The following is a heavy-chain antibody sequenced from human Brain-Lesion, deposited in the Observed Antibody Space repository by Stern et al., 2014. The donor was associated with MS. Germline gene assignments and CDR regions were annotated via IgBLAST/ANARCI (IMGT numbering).Heavy chain of an antibody. D-gene: IGHD2-2*01. V-gene: IGHV1-8*01. CDR3: ARAVRNQLLSEY. J-gene: IGHJ4*02. Sequence: QLGQSGAEVKKPGASVKVSCKVSGYTFSSYDITWVRQAYGHGLEMMGWMNPYSGNTGYAQKFKGRVSMTSDPSISTVYMELTSLTSDDTAVYFCARAVRNQLLSEYWGQGTLVTVSS. CDR1: GYTFSSYD. CDR2: MNPYSGNT.